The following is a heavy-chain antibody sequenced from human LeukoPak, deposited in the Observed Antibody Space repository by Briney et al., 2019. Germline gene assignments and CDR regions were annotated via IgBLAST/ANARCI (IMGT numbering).Heavy chain of an antibody. CDR2: ISSSGSTI. CDR3: ARVGVYSSSSSLIGY. J-gene: IGHJ4*02. CDR1: GFTFSDYY. Sequence: PGGSLRLSCAASGFTFSDYYMSWIRQAPGKGLEWVSYISSSGSTIYYADSVKGRFTISRDNAKNSLYLQMNSLRAEDTAVYYCARVGVYSSSSSLIGYWGQGTLVTVSS. V-gene: IGHV3-11*01. D-gene: IGHD6-6*01.